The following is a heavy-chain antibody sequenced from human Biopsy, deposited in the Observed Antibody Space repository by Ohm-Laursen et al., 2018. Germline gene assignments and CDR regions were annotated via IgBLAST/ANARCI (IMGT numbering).Heavy chain of an antibody. J-gene: IGHJ4*02. V-gene: IGHV1-2*02. CDR1: SYTFTDYN. CDR3: ARDPLNGHKHFDY. CDR2: INCKTGAT. Sequence: SSVKVSCKASSYTFTDYNIHWMRQAPGQGLEWLGYINCKTGATNYAQKFQGTVTMTRDTSKSTVYLALGSLRSADTAIYYCARDPLNGHKHFDYWGQGSLVTVSS. D-gene: IGHD2-8*01.